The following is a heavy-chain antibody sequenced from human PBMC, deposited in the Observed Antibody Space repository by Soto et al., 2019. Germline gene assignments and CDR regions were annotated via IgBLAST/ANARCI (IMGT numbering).Heavy chain of an antibody. CDR2: IYYSGTS. J-gene: IGHJ5*02. Sequence: PSETLSLTCTVSGGSISDDTYYWRWIRQPPGKGLEWIGSIYYSGTSSYTPSLESRVTMSVDTSKKQLSLRLRSVTATDTAVYYCERLHFTSAGCAPLDPWG. D-gene: IGHD2-2*01. CDR1: GGSISDDTYY. CDR3: ERLHFTSAGCAPLDP. V-gene: IGHV4-39*01.